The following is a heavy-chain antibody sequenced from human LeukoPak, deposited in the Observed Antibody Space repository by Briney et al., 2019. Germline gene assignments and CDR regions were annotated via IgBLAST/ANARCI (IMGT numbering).Heavy chain of an antibody. CDR1: GYTFTSYY. Sequence: GASVKVSCKASGYTFTSYYMHWVRQAPGQGLEWMGIINPSGGSTSYAQKFQGRVTMTRDTSTSTVYMELSSLRSEDTAVYYCARSVLRYFDWLLPFDYWGQGTLVTVSS. CDR3: ARSVLRYFDWLLPFDY. CDR2: INPSGGST. D-gene: IGHD3-9*01. V-gene: IGHV1-46*01. J-gene: IGHJ4*02.